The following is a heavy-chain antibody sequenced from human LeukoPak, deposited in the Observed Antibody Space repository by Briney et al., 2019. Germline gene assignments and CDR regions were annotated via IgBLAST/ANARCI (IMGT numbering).Heavy chain of an antibody. CDR3: ARDAAYFDSSGYYPDPLDY. CDR2: ISPSGDHR. V-gene: IGHV3-21*01. CDR1: GFSFSAYN. Sequence: GGSLRLSCAASGFSFSAYNINWVRRAPGKGLEWVSCISPSGDHRYYADSVRGRFTISRDNAKNSVYLQMNSLRAEDTAVYYCARDAAYFDSSGYYPDPLDYWGQGTLVSVSS. J-gene: IGHJ4*02. D-gene: IGHD3-22*01.